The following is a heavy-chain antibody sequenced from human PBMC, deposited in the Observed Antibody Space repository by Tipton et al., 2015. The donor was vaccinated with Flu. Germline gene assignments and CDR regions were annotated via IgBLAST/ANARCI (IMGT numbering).Heavy chain of an antibody. Sequence: QLVQSGAAVKKPGASVRIACKTSGYTFTTYYLHWVRQAPGQGLEWMGLVDPHGVSSISSQKFQGRVTMTRDTSTSTFYMEVRSLKSDDTALYYCARDKTCGSDLCGLDFWGQGTLVTVSA. CDR2: VDPHGVSS. CDR1: GYTFTTYY. V-gene: IGHV1-46*01. CDR3: ARDKTCGSDLCGLDF. J-gene: IGHJ4*02. D-gene: IGHD2-21*02.